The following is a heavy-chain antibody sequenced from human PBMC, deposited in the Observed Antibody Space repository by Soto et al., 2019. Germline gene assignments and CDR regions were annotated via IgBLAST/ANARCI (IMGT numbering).Heavy chain of an antibody. CDR2: ISAYNGNT. D-gene: IGHD6-13*01. CDR1: GYTFTNYG. CDR3: ARDVGAATDYFDY. J-gene: IGHJ4*02. Sequence: GASVKVSCKASGYTFTNYGFSWVRQAPGQGLEWMGWISAYNGNTNYVQNLKGRVTMTTDTSTSTAYMELRSLRSDDTAVYYCARDVGAATDYFDYWGQGTLVTVSS. V-gene: IGHV1-18*01.